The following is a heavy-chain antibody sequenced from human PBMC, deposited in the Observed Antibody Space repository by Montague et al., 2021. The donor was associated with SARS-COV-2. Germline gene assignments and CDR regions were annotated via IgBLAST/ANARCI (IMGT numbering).Heavy chain of an antibody. J-gene: IGHJ4*02. D-gene: IGHD3-10*01. CDR3: ARVSNSRVRGGQDY. V-gene: IGHV4-61*01. CDR1: GGSVSSGSYY. Sequence: SETLSLTCTVSGGSVSSGSYYWSWIRQPPGKGLEWIGYIYYSGSTNYNPSLKSRVTISVDTSKNQFSLKLSSVTAADTAVYYCARVSNSRVRGGQDYWGQGTLVTVSS. CDR2: IYYSGST.